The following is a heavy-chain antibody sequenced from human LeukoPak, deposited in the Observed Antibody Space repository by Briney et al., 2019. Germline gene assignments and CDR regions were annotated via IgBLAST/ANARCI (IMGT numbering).Heavy chain of an antibody. CDR1: GFTFSDYY. J-gene: IGHJ6*02. V-gene: IGHV3-11*04. CDR2: ISSRSSTI. Sequence: PGGSLRLSCAAPGFTFSDYYMSWIRQAPGKGLEWVSYISSRSSTIYYADSVKGRFSISRDNAKNSLYLQMDNLRADDTAVYYCVREEGWSFYYAMDVWGQGTTVTVSS. CDR3: VREEGWSFYYAMDV.